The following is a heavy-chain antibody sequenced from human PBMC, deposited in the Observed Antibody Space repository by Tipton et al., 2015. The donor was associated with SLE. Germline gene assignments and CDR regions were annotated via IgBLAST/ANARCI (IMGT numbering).Heavy chain of an antibody. J-gene: IGHJ6*02. CDR3: ARAGVLDDFWSGYYTGYYYYGMDV. V-gene: IGHV4-39*07. D-gene: IGHD3-3*01. CDR1: GGSISSSSYY. Sequence: TLSLTCTVSGGSISSSSYYWGWIRQPPGKGLEWIGSIYYSGSTYYNPSLKSRVTISVDTSKNQFSLKLSSVTAADTAVYYCARAGVLDDFWSGYYTGYYYYGMDVWGQGP. CDR2: IYYSGST.